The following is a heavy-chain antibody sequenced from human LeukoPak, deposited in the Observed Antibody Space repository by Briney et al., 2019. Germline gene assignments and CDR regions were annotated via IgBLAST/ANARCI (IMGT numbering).Heavy chain of an antibody. CDR3: ATRITMAQRGAFDI. Sequence: GGSLRLSCAASGFTFSSNYMSWVRQAPGKGLEWVSVIYSGGSTYYADSVKGRFTISRHNSKNTLYLQMNSLRAEDTAVYYCATRITMAQRGAFDIWGQGTMVTVSS. CDR2: IYSGGST. D-gene: IGHD3-10*01. J-gene: IGHJ3*02. V-gene: IGHV3-53*04. CDR1: GFTFSSNY.